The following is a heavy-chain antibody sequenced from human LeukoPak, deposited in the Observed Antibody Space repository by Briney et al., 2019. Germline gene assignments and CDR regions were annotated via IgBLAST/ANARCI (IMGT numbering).Heavy chain of an antibody. J-gene: IGHJ4*02. CDR3: ARGEELQP. Sequence: ASVKVSCKASGYTFTGYYMHWVRQAPGQGLEWVGWINPNTGGANYAQKFQGRVTMTRDTSINTAYMELSSPTSDDTAVYYCARGEELQPWGQGTLVTVSS. V-gene: IGHV1-2*02. D-gene: IGHD3-10*01. CDR1: GYTFTGYY. CDR2: INPNTGGA.